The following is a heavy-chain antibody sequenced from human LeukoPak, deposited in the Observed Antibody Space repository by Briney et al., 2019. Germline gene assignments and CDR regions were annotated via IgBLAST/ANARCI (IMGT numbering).Heavy chain of an antibody. CDR3: ARDRGSGYDYNAPFDY. CDR1: GFTFSNYA. V-gene: IGHV3-23*01. Sequence: PGGSLRLSCAASGFTFSNYAMTWVRQAPGRGLEWVSIIGISDNTYYADFVKGRFTISRDNSKNTLYLQMNSLRAEDTAVYYCARDRGSGYDYNAPFDYWGQGTLVTVSS. J-gene: IGHJ4*02. D-gene: IGHD5-12*01. CDR2: IGISDNT.